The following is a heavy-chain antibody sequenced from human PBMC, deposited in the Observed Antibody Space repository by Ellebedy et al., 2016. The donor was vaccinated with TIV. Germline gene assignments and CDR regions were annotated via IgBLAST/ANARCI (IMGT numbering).Heavy chain of an antibody. Sequence: SETLSLXXTVSGYSISSGYYWGWIRQPPGKGLEWIGSIYHSGSTYYNPSLKSRATISVDTSKNQFSLKLSSVTAADTAVYYCARGVAAMVSRSYWYFDLWGRGTLVTVSS. CDR3: ARGVAAMVSRSYWYFDL. CDR2: IYHSGST. D-gene: IGHD5-18*01. CDR1: GYSISSGYY. J-gene: IGHJ2*01. V-gene: IGHV4-38-2*02.